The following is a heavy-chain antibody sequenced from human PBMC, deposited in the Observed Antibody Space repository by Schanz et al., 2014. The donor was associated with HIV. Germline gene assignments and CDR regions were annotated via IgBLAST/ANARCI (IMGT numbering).Heavy chain of an antibody. CDR1: GFTFSNYA. CDR3: AKVTPLRCLDY. Sequence: EVQLLESGGGLVQPGGSLRLSCAASGFTFSNYAMTWVRQAPGKGLEWVSAISGGSTYYADSVKGRFTISRDNSKNTLYLHMNNLRAEDTAVYYCAKVTPLRCLDYWGQGTLVTVSS. D-gene: IGHD4-17*01. CDR2: ISGGST. J-gene: IGHJ4*02. V-gene: IGHV3-23*01.